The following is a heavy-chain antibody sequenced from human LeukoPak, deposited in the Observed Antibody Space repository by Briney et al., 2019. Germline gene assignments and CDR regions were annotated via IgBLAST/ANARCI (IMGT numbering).Heavy chain of an antibody. D-gene: IGHD3-9*01. V-gene: IGHV4-39*01. J-gene: IGHJ4*02. Sequence: PSETLSLTCTVSAGSVSSYEYYWGWIRQPPGKGQEWIGNTYYSGSTHYNPSLKSRLTMSVDTSKNQFSLKMSSVTAADTAVYDCARLSKGRYFDYIFDHWGQGGLVTASS. CDR1: AGSVSSYEYY. CDR2: TYYSGST. CDR3: ARLSKGRYFDYIFDH.